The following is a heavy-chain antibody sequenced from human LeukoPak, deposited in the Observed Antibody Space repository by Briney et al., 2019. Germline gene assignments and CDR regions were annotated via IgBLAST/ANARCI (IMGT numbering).Heavy chain of an antibody. J-gene: IGHJ4*02. Sequence: SETLSLTCAVYGGSFSGYYWSWIRQPPGKGLEWIGEINHSGSTNYNPSLKSRVTISVDTSKNQFSLKLSSVTAADTAVYYCARDAPIHDYGDFFDYWGQGTLVTVSS. D-gene: IGHD4-17*01. CDR1: GGSFSGYY. CDR3: ARDAPIHDYGDFFDY. V-gene: IGHV4-34*01. CDR2: INHSGST.